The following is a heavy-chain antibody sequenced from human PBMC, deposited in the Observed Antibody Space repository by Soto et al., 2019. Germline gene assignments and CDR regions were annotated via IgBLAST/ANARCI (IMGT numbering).Heavy chain of an antibody. Sequence: ASVKVSCKASGYNFILHGISWVRQAPGQGLEWMGWISSYSGNTDYAQNIQGRVTMTTDTSTGTVYMELRSLTSDDTAMYYCARVWYRGNSGAIHIPGQATMVTVSS. V-gene: IGHV1-18*01. CDR1: GYNFILHG. J-gene: IGHJ3*02. CDR2: ISSYSGNT. D-gene: IGHD2-21*02. CDR3: ARVWYRGNSGAIHI.